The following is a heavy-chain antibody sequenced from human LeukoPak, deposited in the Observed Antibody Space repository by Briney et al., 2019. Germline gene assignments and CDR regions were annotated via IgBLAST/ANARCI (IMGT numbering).Heavy chain of an antibody. J-gene: IGHJ5*02. CDR2: INAGNGNT. V-gene: IGHV1-3*01. CDR1: GYTFTSYA. Sequence: ASVKVSCKASGYTFTSYAMHWVRQAPGQRLEWMGWINAGNGNTKYSQKFQGRVTITRDTSASTAYMELSSLRSEDTAVYYCARDQGDEGLVVPAALNWFDPWGQGTLVTVSS. D-gene: IGHD2-2*01. CDR3: ARDQGDEGLVVPAALNWFDP.